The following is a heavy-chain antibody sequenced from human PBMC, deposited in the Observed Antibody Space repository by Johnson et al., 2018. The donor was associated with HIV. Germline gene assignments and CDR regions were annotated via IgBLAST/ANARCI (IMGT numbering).Heavy chain of an antibody. CDR1: GFTFSSYA. CDR2: IYSGGTT. CDR3: ARGDYGGNLDAFDI. J-gene: IGHJ3*02. V-gene: IGHV3-30*14. Sequence: QVQLVESGGGVVQPGRSLRLSCAASGFTFSSYAMHWVRQAPGKGLEWVAVIYSGGTTYYTDSVKGRFTISRDISKNTLFLQMNSLRAGDTAVYYCARGDYGGNLDAFDIWGQGTMVTVSS. D-gene: IGHD4-23*01.